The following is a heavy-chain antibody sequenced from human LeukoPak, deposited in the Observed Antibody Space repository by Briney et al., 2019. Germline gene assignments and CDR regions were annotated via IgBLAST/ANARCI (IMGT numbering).Heavy chain of an antibody. CDR1: GVTFSSYA. V-gene: IGHV3-23*01. CDR3: AKGPNWAY. Sequence: GGSLRLSCAASGVTFSSYAMSWVRQAPGQGLEWVSAISGSGGSTYYADSVKGRFTISRDNSKNTVYLQMNSLRAEDTAVSYGAKGPNWAYWGQGTLVTVSS. J-gene: IGHJ4*02. CDR2: ISGSGGST. D-gene: IGHD7-27*01.